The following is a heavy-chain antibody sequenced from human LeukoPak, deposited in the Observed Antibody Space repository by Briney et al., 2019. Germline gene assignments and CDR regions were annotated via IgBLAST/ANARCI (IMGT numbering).Heavy chain of an antibody. Sequence: PGGSLRLSCAASGFTFSSYGMHWVRQAPGKGLEGVAFIRYDGSNKYYADSVKGRFTFSRDNSKNTLYLQMNSLRAEDTAVYYCAKDRSSGAYFDYWGQGTLVTVSS. CDR1: GFTFSSYG. V-gene: IGHV3-30*02. J-gene: IGHJ4*02. CDR2: IRYDGSNK. CDR3: AKDRSSGAYFDY. D-gene: IGHD3-22*01.